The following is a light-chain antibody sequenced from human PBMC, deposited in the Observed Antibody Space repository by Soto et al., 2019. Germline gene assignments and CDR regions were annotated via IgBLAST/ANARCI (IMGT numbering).Light chain of an antibody. V-gene: IGLV2-8*01. J-gene: IGLJ2*01. CDR2: KVS. CDR1: SSDIGAYKF. CDR3: SLYAGTNSVV. Sequence: QSALTQPPSASGSPGQSVAISCTGTSSDIGAYKFVSWYQQHPGKAPKLIIYKVSIRPSGVPDRFSGSKSGNTASLTVSGLLAEDEADYYCSLYAGTNSVVFGGGTKLTVL.